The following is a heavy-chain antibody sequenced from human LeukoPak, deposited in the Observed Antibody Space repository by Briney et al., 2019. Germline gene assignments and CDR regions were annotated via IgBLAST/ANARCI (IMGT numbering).Heavy chain of an antibody. Sequence: SETLSLTCTVSGGSISSSSYSWGWIRQPPGKGLEWIGSIYYSGSTYYNPSLKSRVTISVDTSKNQFSLKLSSVTAADTAVYYCARQAQWLVLNYFDYWGQGTLVTVSS. CDR2: IYYSGST. D-gene: IGHD6-19*01. CDR3: ARQAQWLVLNYFDY. V-gene: IGHV4-39*01. CDR1: GGSISSSSYS. J-gene: IGHJ4*02.